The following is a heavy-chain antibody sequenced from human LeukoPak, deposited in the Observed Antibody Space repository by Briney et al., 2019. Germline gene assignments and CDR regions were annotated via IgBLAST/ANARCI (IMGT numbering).Heavy chain of an antibody. D-gene: IGHD3-10*01. CDR3: ARVGLTGFFFDC. Sequence: PGGSLRLSCAASGFTVSDYSMSWIRQAPGRGLEWISYISSSGTYSKYADSVKGRFTVSRDNAKNSLFLQMNSLRAEDTAVYYCARVGLTGFFFDCWGQGTLVTVSS. V-gene: IGHV3-11*05. CDR2: ISSSGTYS. J-gene: IGHJ4*02. CDR1: GFTVSDYS.